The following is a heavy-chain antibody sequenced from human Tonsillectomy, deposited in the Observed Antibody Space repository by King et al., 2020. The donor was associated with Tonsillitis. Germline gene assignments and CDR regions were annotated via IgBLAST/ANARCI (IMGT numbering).Heavy chain of an antibody. CDR3: AGDHWYYDSSGYDAFDI. CDR2: IYYSGST. Sequence: LQLQESGPGLVKPSQTLSLTCTVSGGSISSGGYYWSWIRQHPGKGLEWIGYIYYSGSTYYNPSLKSRVTISVDTSKNQFSLKLSSVTAADTAVYYCAGDHWYYDSSGYDAFDIWGQGTMVTVSS. V-gene: IGHV4-31*03. CDR1: GGSISSGGYY. D-gene: IGHD3-22*01. J-gene: IGHJ3*02.